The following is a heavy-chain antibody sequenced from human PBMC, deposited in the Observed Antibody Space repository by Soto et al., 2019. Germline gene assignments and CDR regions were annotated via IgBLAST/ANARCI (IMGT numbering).Heavy chain of an antibody. V-gene: IGHV1-69*06. J-gene: IGHJ4*02. Sequence: PVKGSCRAAGGSHSTNPSSWVRQPAGQGREWMGGTGSGTGPGNHAQKFQGRLTVTADKSTSTVYMELTNLSSEDTAVYYCARRDSGGFYRFFDSWGQGTLVTVSS. CDR2: TGSGTGPG. D-gene: IGHD2-15*01. CDR3: ARRDSGGFYRFFDS. CDR1: GGSHSTNP.